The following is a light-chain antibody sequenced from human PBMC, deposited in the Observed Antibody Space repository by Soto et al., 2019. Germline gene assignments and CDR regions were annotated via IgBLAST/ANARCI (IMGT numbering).Light chain of an antibody. CDR2: DAS. CDR1: QSISSC. J-gene: IGKJ1*01. CDR3: QHCYSYPWA. V-gene: IGKV1-5*01. Sequence: DIQLTQSPSSLSASVGDRVTITCRASQSISSCLAWYQQKPGKAPKLLISDASSLQSGVPSRFSGSGSGTEFTLTISSLQPEDFATYYCQHCYSYPWAFGQGSKVDVK.